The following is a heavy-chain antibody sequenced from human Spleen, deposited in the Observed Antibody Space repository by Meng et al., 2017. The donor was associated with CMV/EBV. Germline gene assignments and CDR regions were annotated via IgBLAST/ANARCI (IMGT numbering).Heavy chain of an antibody. CDR1: GYTFTSYD. J-gene: IGHJ6*02. Sequence: ASVKVSCKASGYTFTSYDINWVRQATGQGLEWMGWMNPNSGNTGYAQKFQGRVTMTRNTSISTAYMELSSLRSEDTAVYYCARGQEAEGYYYYGMDVWGQGTTVTVSS. V-gene: IGHV1-8*01. CDR2: MNPNSGNT. CDR3: ARGQEAEGYYYYGMDV.